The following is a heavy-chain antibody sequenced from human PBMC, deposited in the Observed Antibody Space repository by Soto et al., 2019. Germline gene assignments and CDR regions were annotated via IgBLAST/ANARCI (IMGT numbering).Heavy chain of an antibody. CDR3: ARGSPRPLIAARYFDY. D-gene: IGHD6-6*01. V-gene: IGHV4-31*03. CDR1: GGSISSGGYY. CDR2: IYYSGST. J-gene: IGHJ4*02. Sequence: SETLSLTCTVSGGSISSGGYYWSWIRQHPGKGLEWIGYIYYSGSTYYNPSLKSRVTISVDTSKNQFSLKLSSVTAADTAVYYCARGSPRPLIAARYFDYWGQGTLVTVSS.